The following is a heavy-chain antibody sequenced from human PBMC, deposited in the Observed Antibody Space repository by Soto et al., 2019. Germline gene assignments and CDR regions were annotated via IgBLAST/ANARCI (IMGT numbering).Heavy chain of an antibody. Sequence: EVQLLESGGGLVQHGESLRLSCAASGFTFSSYAMSWVRQAPGKGLEWVSVISGSDDSTYYADSVKGRFTISRDNSKNTLYLQMNSLRAEDTAVYYCAKRSSSSTVDYWGQGTLVTVSS. V-gene: IGHV3-23*01. D-gene: IGHD6-6*01. J-gene: IGHJ4*02. CDR1: GFTFSSYA. CDR3: AKRSSSSTVDY. CDR2: ISGSDDST.